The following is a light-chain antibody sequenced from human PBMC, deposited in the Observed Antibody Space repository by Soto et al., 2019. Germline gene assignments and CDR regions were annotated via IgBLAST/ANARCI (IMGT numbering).Light chain of an antibody. CDR2: SNS. CDR1: SSNIGAGYD. J-gene: IGLJ1*01. V-gene: IGLV1-40*01. CDR3: QSYDSSLSGFYV. Sequence: QSVLTQPPSVSGAPGQRVTISCTGSSSNIGAGYDVHWYQQLPGTAPKLLIYSNSNRPSGVPDRFSGSKSGTSASLAITGXXXXXXXXXYCQSYDSSLSGFYVFGTGTKLTVL.